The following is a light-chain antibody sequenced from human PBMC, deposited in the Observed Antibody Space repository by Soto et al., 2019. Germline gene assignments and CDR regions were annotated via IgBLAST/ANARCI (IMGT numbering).Light chain of an antibody. J-gene: IGLJ3*02. CDR1: SSDVGGYNY. V-gene: IGLV2-8*01. CDR2: EVT. CDR3: SSHAGINNVV. Sequence: QSALTQPPSASGSPGQSVTISCTGTSSDVGGYNYVSWYQQHPGKAPKLIIYEVTKRPSGVPDRFSGSKSGNTASLTGSGLQAEDEADYYCSSHAGINNVVFGGGTKLTVL.